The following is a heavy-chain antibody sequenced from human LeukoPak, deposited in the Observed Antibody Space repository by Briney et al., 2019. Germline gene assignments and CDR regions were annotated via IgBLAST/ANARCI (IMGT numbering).Heavy chain of an antibody. CDR2: IYSGGST. J-gene: IGHJ4*02. CDR1: EFTVSSNY. V-gene: IGHV3-66*01. D-gene: IGHD3-22*01. Sequence: GGSLRLSCAASEFTVSSNYMSWVRQAPGKGLEWVSVIYSGGSTYYADSVKGRFTISRDNSKNTLYLQMNSLRAEDTAVYYCASGCYYYDSSGYSVWGQGTLVTVSS. CDR3: ASGCYYYDSSGYSV.